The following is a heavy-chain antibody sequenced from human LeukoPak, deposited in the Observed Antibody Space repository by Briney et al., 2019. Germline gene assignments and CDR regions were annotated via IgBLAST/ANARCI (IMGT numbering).Heavy chain of an antibody. Sequence: SETLSLTCAVYGGSFSGYYWSWIRQPPGKGQEWIGEINHSGSTNYNPSLKSRVTISVDTSKNQFSLKLSSVTAADTAVYYCARSTPNSYGMDVWGQGTTVTVSS. CDR2: INHSGST. CDR1: GGSFSGYY. J-gene: IGHJ6*02. D-gene: IGHD2-15*01. CDR3: ARSTPNSYGMDV. V-gene: IGHV4-34*01.